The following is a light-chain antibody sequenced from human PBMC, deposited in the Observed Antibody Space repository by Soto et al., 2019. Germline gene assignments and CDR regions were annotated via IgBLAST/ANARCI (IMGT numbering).Light chain of an antibody. CDR2: TVS. J-gene: IGKJ1*01. CDR3: MQGTHWPRT. CDR1: QSLVYGDGNTY. Sequence: DVVMTQSPLSLPVTLGQPASISCRSSQSLVYGDGNTYLHWFQQRPGQSPRRLIYTVSNRDSGVPDRFSGSGSGTDFTLKISRVEAEDVGVYYCMQGTHWPRTFGQGTKVEIK. V-gene: IGKV2-30*01.